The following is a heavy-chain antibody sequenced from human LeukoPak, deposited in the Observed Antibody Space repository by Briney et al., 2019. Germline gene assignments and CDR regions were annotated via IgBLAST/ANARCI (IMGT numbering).Heavy chain of an antibody. CDR2: IKQDGSER. V-gene: IGHV3-7*01. CDR3: ASDGGPFDN. CDR1: GLTFSSYW. J-gene: IGHJ4*02. Sequence: GGSLRLSCAASGLTFSSYWMSRVRQAPGKGLEWVANIKQDGSERYYVDSVKGRFTISRDNAKKSLHLQMNGLRADDTAVYYCASDGGPFDNWGQGTLVTVSS. D-gene: IGHD3-3*01.